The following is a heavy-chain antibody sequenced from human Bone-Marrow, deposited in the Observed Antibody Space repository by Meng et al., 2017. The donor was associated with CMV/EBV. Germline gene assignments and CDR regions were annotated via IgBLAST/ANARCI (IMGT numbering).Heavy chain of an antibody. CDR1: GFSLSTSGVG. Sequence: SGPTLVNSTPTLTMTCTFTGFSLSTSGVGVGWIRQPPGKALELLALIYCNDDKRYSPSLKSRLTITKDTSKNQVFLTMTNMDPVDTATYYCAHRHNRKYLLNCFDPWGQGTLVTVSS. V-gene: IGHV2-5*01. D-gene: IGHD1-14*01. CDR2: IYCNDDK. CDR3: AHRHNRKYLLNCFDP. J-gene: IGHJ5*02.